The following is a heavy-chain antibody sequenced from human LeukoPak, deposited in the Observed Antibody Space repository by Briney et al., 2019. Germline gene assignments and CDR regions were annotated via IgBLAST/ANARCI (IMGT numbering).Heavy chain of an antibody. D-gene: IGHD3-10*01. V-gene: IGHV3-64D*06. Sequence: GGSLRLSCSASGFTFSSYAMHWVRQAPGEGLEYVSDISSKGGNTYYADSVKGRFTISRDNSKNTLYLQMSSQKADDSAVDYCGGGKDYYGLGSLGYWGQGTLVTVSS. CDR2: ISSKGGNT. J-gene: IGHJ4*02. CDR1: GFTFSSYA. CDR3: GGGKDYYGLGSLGY.